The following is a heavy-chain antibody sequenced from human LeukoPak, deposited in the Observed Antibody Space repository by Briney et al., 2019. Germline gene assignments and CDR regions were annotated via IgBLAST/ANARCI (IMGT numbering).Heavy chain of an antibody. CDR2: ISTSSSYI. V-gene: IGHV3-21*04. CDR3: ATFSYAGNAGGSAGS. Sequence: PGGSLRLSCAASGFTFSTYSMNWVRQAPGKGLEWVSFISTSSSYIYYADSVKGRFSISRDNSKNTVFLQMNSLRAEDTAVYCATFSYAGNAGGSAGSWGQGTLVTVSS. CDR1: GFTFSTYS. D-gene: IGHD4-23*01. J-gene: IGHJ5*02.